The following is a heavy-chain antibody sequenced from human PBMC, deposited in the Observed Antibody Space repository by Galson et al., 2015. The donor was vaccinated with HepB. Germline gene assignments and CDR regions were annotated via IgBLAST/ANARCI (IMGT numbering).Heavy chain of an antibody. CDR3: AKYYDIRLYTMDV. V-gene: IGHV5-10-1*01. D-gene: IGHD3-9*01. CDR1: GYGFTNYW. J-gene: IGHJ6*02. CDR2: IDPTDSYT. Sequence: QSGAEVKKPGESLTISCKASGYGFTNYWISWVRQMPGKGLEWMGRIDPTDSYTNYSPSFEGHVTISVDKSTSSAYLQWSSLKASDTAMYYCAKYYDIRLYTMDVWGQGTTVTVS.